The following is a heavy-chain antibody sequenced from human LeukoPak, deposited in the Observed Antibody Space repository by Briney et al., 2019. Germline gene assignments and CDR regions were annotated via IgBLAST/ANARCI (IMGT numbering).Heavy chain of an antibody. J-gene: IGHJ4*02. D-gene: IGHD7-27*01. Sequence: GGSLRLSCAGSGFPFTSYWMNWVRQSPGKGLEWVANINQDGSEIYYADSVKVRFTLSRDNAENSVYLQMNNLRAEETAVYYCATLNWGNLDFWGQGTQVTVSS. CDR3: ATLNWGNLDF. CDR1: GFPFTSYW. CDR2: INQDGSEI. V-gene: IGHV3-7*01.